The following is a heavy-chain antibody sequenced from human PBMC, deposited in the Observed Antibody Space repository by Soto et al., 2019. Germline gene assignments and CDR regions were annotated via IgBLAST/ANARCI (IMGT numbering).Heavy chain of an antibody. CDR3: ASGYGGIYYYYGMDV. V-gene: IGHV4-34*01. J-gene: IGHJ6*02. CDR2: INHSGST. CDR1: GGSFSGYY. D-gene: IGHD3-16*01. Sequence: SEPLSPTCAVYGGSFSGYYWSWNRQPPGKGLEWIGEINHSGSTNYNTSLKSRVTISVDTSKKQFTLKLSSVTAADTAVYYCASGYGGIYYYYGMDVWGQGTTVTVSS.